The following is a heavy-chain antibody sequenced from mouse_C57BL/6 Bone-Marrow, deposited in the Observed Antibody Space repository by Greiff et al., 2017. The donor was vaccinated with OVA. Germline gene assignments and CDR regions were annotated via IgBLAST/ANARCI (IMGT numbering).Heavy chain of an antibody. Sequence: EVNVVESGGGLVQPGGSLSLSCAASGFTFTDYYMSWVRQPPGKALEWLGFIRNKANGYTTEYSASVKGRFTISRDNSQSILYLQMNALRAEDSATYYCARVSYYYGSSLYYFDYWGQGTTLTVSS. CDR2: IRNKANGYTT. V-gene: IGHV7-3*01. D-gene: IGHD1-1*01. J-gene: IGHJ2*01. CDR3: ARVSYYYGSSLYYFDY. CDR1: GFTFTDYY.